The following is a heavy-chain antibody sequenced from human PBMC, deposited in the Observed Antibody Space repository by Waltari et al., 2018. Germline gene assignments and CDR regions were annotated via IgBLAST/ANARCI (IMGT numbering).Heavy chain of an antibody. Sequence: EVQLVETGGGLIQPGGSLRLSCAASGFTVSSNYMSWVCQAPGKGLEWCSVIYSGGSTYYSDSVNGRLTISRDNSKNTLYLQMNSLRAEDTAVYYCGYGVPAARYYFDYWGQGTLVTVSS. CDR1: GFTVSSNY. V-gene: IGHV3-53*02. D-gene: IGHD2-2*01. J-gene: IGHJ4*02. CDR2: IYSGGST. CDR3: GYGVPAARYYFDY.